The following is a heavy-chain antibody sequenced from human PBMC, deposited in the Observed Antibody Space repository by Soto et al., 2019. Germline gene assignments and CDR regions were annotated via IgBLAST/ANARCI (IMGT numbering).Heavy chain of an antibody. CDR2: IRSKANSYAT. CDR1: GFTFSGSA. V-gene: IGHV3-73*01. Sequence: GGSLRLSCAASGFTFSGSAMHWVRQASGKGLEWVGRIRSKANSYATAYAASVKGRFTISRDDSKNTAYLQMNSLKTEDTAVYYCTRSDYYGSGSYYTLPFDYWGQGTLVTVSS. D-gene: IGHD3-10*01. CDR3: TRSDYYGSGSYYTLPFDY. J-gene: IGHJ4*02.